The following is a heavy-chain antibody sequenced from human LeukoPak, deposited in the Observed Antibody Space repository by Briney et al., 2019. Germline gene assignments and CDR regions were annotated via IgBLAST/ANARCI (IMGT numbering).Heavy chain of an antibody. CDR2: IQPSGGST. CDR3: ARDNGDYDRAGDYYYGMDV. J-gene: IGHJ6*02. CDR1: GNNFPSYY. Sequence: ASGKVSCKASGNNFPSYYIPLVRQAPGPRPELMGIIQPSGGSTSYAQKFQGRVTMTRDTSTSTVYMELSSLRSEDTAVYYCARDNGDYDRAGDYYYGMDVWGQGTTVTVSS. D-gene: IGHD4-17*01. V-gene: IGHV1-46*01.